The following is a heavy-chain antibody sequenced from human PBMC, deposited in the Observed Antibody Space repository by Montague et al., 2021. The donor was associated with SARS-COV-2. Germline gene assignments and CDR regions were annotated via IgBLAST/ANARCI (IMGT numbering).Heavy chain of an antibody. CDR1: GFPFSSYA. Sequence: SLRVSCAASGFPFSSYALHLFRQAPGKGLEWVADISHEGSYKYYSDSVKGRFTISRDNSKNTLYLDMNSLRAEDTALYYCARDLESTGYFDPYYYHGMDVWGQGTTVTVSS. CDR3: ARDLESTGYFDPYYYHGMDV. D-gene: IGHD3-9*01. V-gene: IGHV3-30*04. J-gene: IGHJ6*02. CDR2: ISHEGSYK.